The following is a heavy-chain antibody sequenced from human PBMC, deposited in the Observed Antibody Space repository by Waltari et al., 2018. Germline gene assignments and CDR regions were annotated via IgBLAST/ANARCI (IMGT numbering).Heavy chain of an antibody. D-gene: IGHD2-15*01. CDR3: ARTGYCSGGSCSAFDY. Sequence: QVQLVQSGAEVKKPGASVKVSCKASGYTFTGDYMHWVRQAPGQGLEWMGRINPNRGGTNYAQKFQGRVTMTRDTSISTAYMELSRLRSDDTAVYYCARTGYCSGGSCSAFDYWGQGTLVTVSS. J-gene: IGHJ4*02. V-gene: IGHV1-2*06. CDR2: INPNRGGT. CDR1: GYTFTGDY.